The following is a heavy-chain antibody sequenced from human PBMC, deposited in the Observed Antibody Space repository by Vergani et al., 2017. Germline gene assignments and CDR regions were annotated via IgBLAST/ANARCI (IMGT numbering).Heavy chain of an antibody. CDR1: GGSMSDFY. CDR2: IYPKGNG. D-gene: IGHD2-21*01. Sequence: QVHLQESGPGVVKPSDTLSLTCTVSGGSMSDFYWTWIRQPAGRGLEWIGRIYPKGNGNYNESLRSRLTLSIDTSRSQFSLILSSVTAADTAVYYCARGNFGVNCPKYNWLAPWGRGILVTVSS. J-gene: IGHJ5*02. CDR3: ARGNFGVNCPKYNWLAP. V-gene: IGHV4-4*07.